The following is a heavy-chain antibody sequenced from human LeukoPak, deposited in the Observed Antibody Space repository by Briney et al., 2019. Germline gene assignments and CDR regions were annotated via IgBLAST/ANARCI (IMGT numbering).Heavy chain of an antibody. CDR2: ISSSSLYI. CDR1: GFTFSSYS. CDR3: ARGSLDSGSYYAGY. Sequence: GGSLRLSCAASGFTFSSYSMNWVRQAPGKGLEWVSSISSSSLYIYYADSVKGRFTISRDNSKNTLYLQMNSLRAEDTAVYYCARGSLDSGSYYAGYWGQGTLVTVSS. V-gene: IGHV3-21*04. J-gene: IGHJ4*02. D-gene: IGHD3-10*01.